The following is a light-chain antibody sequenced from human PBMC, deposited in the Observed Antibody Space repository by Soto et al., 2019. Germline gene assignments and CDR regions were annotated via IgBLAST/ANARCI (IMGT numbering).Light chain of an antibody. CDR3: QYYDSSYT. CDR1: QSVSSSY. J-gene: IGKJ2*01. CDR2: GAA. V-gene: IGKV3-20*01. Sequence: EIVLTQSPGTLSLSPGERATLSCRASQSVSSSYLAWYQQKPGQAPRLLIYGAASRATGIPDRFSGSGSGTDFTLTISRLEPEDFALYYCQYYDSSYTFGQGTKLEI.